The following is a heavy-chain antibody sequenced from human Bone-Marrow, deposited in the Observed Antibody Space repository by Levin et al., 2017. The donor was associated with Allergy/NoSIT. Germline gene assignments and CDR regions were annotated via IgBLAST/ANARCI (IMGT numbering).Heavy chain of an antibody. CDR2: IDASGDTP. V-gene: IGHV3-23*01. J-gene: IGHJ4*02. CDR1: GFTFSTYA. Sequence: ETLSLTCAASGFTFSTYAMSWVRQAPGKGLEWVSAIDASGDTPTYADSVKGRFTISKDNSKNTLYLQMNSLRAEDTAVYYCAKQLGARTRAYFDYWGQGTLVTVS. D-gene: IGHD1-26*01. CDR3: AKQLGARTRAYFDY.